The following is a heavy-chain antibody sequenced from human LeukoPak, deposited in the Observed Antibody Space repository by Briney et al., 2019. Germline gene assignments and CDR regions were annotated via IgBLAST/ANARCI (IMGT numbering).Heavy chain of an antibody. CDR2: ISNNGGYT. CDR1: GFTFSSSA. V-gene: IGHV3-23*01. CDR3: ASIPAAIPFRDY. D-gene: IGHD2-2*01. Sequence: GGSLRLSCAASGFTFSSSAMSWVRQAPGKGLEWVSAISNNGGYTYYADSVQGRFTISRDNSKNTLYLQMNSLRAEDTAVYYCASIPAAIPFRDYWGQGTLVTVSS. J-gene: IGHJ4*02.